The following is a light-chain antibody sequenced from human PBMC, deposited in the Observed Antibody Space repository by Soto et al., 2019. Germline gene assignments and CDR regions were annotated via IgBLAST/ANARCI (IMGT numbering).Light chain of an antibody. CDR1: QDISNY. CDR3: QKYNSAPQG. CDR2: AAS. V-gene: IGKV1-27*01. Sequence: DIQMTQSPSSLSASVGDRVTISCRASQDISNYLAWYQQKPGKVPKLLIYAASTLRSGVPSRFSGSGSGTDFTLTISSLQPEDVGTYYCQKYNSAPQGFGPGTKVDIK. J-gene: IGKJ3*01.